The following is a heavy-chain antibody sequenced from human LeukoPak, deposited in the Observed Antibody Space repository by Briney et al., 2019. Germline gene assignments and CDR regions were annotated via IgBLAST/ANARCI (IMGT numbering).Heavy chain of an antibody. CDR2: INPSGGGT. D-gene: IGHD2-8*01. V-gene: IGHV1-46*01. CDR1: GYTFTSYY. CDR3: ARDMLAVPSNWFDP. J-gene: IGHJ5*02. Sequence: ASVKVSFKASGYTFTSYYIHWVRQAPGQGLEWMGVINPSGGGTSYAQKFQGRVTMTRDTSTSTVYVDLRSLRSEDTAVYFCARDMLAVPSNWFDPWGQGTLVTVSS.